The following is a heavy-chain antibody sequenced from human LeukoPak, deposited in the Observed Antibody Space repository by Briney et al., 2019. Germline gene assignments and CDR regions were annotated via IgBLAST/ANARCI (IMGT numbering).Heavy chain of an antibody. V-gene: IGHV4-39*01. Sequence: KTSETLSLTCTVSGGSISSSSYYWGWIRQPPGKGLEWIGSIYYSGSTYYNPSLKSRVTISVDTSKNQFSLKLSSVTAADTAVYYCARHVVGPGDFWSGYFTMYYFDYWGQGTLVTVSS. J-gene: IGHJ4*02. CDR1: GGSISSSSYY. D-gene: IGHD3-3*01. CDR3: ARHVVGPGDFWSGYFTMYYFDY. CDR2: IYYSGST.